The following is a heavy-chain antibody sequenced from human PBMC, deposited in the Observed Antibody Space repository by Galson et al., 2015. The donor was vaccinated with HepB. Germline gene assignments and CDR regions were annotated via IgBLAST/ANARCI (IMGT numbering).Heavy chain of an antibody. V-gene: IGHV1-69*06. CDR3: AREKRLPNWFDP. CDR1: GGTFSSYA. Sequence: SVKVSCKASGGTFSSYAISWVRQAPGQGLEWMGGIIPIFGTANYAQKFQGRVTITADKSTSTAYMELSSLRSEDTAVYYCAREKRLPNWFDPWGQGTLVTVSS. CDR2: IIPIFGTA. D-gene: IGHD5-12*01. J-gene: IGHJ5*02.